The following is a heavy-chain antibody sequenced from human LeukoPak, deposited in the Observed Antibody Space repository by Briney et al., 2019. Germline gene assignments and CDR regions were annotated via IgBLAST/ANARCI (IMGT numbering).Heavy chain of an antibody. CDR2: INHSGST. D-gene: IGHD3-10*01. Sequence: SETLSLTCTVSGGSISSYYWSWIRQPPGKGLEWIGEINHSGSTNYNPSLKSRVTISVDTSKNQFSLKLSSVTAADTAVYYCARGRGFRTRDYWGQGTLVTVSS. V-gene: IGHV4-34*01. CDR3: ARGRGFRTRDY. J-gene: IGHJ4*02. CDR1: GGSISSYY.